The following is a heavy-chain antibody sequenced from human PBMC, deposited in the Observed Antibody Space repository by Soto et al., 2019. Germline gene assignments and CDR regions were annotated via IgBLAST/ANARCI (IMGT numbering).Heavy chain of an antibody. CDR1: GGSISSGGYS. Sequence: QLQLQESGSGLVKPSQTLSLTCAVSGGSISSGGYSWSWLRQPPGKGLEWIGYIFHSGSTYYNPSLKSRGTISVDGSKNHFSLELSSVTAADTAVYYWAREGGSGSPDWDFNVWGRGTLVTVSS. CDR3: AREGGSGSPDWDFNV. D-gene: IGHD1-26*01. J-gene: IGHJ2*01. CDR2: IFHSGST. V-gene: IGHV4-30-2*01.